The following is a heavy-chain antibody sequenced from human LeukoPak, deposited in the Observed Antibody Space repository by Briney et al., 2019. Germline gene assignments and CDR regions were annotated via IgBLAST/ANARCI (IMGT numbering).Heavy chain of an antibody. CDR1: GGSISSSSYY. V-gene: IGHV4-39*01. CDR3: ASPGSYGSRWAYYFDY. J-gene: IGHJ4*02. CDR2: IYYSGST. D-gene: IGHD6-13*01. Sequence: SETLSLTCAVSGGSISSSSYYWGWIRQPPGKGLEWIGSIYYSGSTYYNPSLKSRVTISVDTSKNQFSLKLSSVTAADTAVYYCASPGSYGSRWAYYFDYWAREPWSPSPQ.